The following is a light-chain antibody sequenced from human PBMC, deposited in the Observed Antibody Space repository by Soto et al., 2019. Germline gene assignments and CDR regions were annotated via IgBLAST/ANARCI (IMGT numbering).Light chain of an antibody. Sequence: EIVMTQSPATLSVSPGASATLSCRASQSVSTNLAWYQQKPGQVPRVLIYGASTRATEIPARFSGSGSGTEFTLTIDSLQSEDFATYYCQQSYSIPLTFGGGTKVEI. V-gene: IGKV3-15*01. CDR2: GAS. CDR3: QQSYSIPLT. CDR1: QSVSTN. J-gene: IGKJ4*01.